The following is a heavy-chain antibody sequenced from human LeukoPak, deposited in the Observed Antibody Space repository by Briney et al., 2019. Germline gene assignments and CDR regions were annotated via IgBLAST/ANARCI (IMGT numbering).Heavy chain of an antibody. J-gene: IGHJ4*02. CDR2: MYFSGST. CDR3: ANAASYSVDY. V-gene: IGHV4-39*01. D-gene: IGHD1-26*01. Sequence: QPSETLSLTCTVSGGSVSSSFYYWGWIRQPPGKGLEWIGSMYFSGSTHYNPSLKSRVTISVDTSKNQFSLKLTSVTAADTAVYYCANAASYSVDYWGQGTLVTVSS. CDR1: GGSVSSSFYY.